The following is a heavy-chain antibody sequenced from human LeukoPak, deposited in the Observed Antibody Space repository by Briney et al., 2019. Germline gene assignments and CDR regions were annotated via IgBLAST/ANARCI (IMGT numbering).Heavy chain of an antibody. CDR1: GYTLTELS. CDR3: ATDRGVAAAGTYYYYMDV. V-gene: IGHV1-24*01. J-gene: IGHJ6*03. Sequence: ASVKVSCKVSGYTLTELSMHWVRQAPGKGLEWMGGFDPEDGETIYAQKFQGRVTMTEDTSKDTAYMELSSLRSEDTAVYYCATDRGVAAAGTYYYYMDVWGKGTTVTVSS. D-gene: IGHD6-13*01. CDR2: FDPEDGET.